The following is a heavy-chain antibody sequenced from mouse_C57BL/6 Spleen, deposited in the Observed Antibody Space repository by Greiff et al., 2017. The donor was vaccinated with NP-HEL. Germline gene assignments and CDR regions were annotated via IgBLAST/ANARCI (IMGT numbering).Heavy chain of an antibody. J-gene: IGHJ4*01. CDR3: ARWGVITPYYYAMDY. CDR2: INPSNGGT. V-gene: IGHV1-53*01. CDR1: GYTFTSYW. Sequence: QVQLKQPGTELVKPGASVKLSCKASGYTFTSYWMHWVKQRPGQGLEWIGNINPSNGGTNYNEKFKSKATLTVDKSSSTAYMQLSSLTSEDSAVYYCARWGVITPYYYAMDYWGQGTSVTVSS. D-gene: IGHD2-4*01.